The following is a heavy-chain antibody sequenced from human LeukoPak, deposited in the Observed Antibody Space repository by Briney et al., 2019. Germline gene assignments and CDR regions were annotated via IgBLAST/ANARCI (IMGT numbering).Heavy chain of an antibody. CDR1: GDSVSSNSAA. V-gene: IGHV6-1*01. CDR2: TYYRSKWYH. Sequence: SQTLSLTCAISGDSVSSNSAAWYWIRQSPSRGLEWLVRTYYRSKWYHDYAISVKSRISINPDTSKNHFSLQLNSLTPEDTAVYFCARDDRGYYFDYWGQGTLVTVSS. J-gene: IGHJ4*02. CDR3: ARDDRGYYFDY.